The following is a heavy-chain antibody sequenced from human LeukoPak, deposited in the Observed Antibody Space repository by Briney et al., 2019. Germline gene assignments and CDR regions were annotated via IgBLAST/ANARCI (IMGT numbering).Heavy chain of an antibody. V-gene: IGHV4-30-2*01. D-gene: IGHD3-3*01. J-gene: IGHJ4*02. CDR2: IYHSGST. Sequence: SETLSHTCAVSGGSLSSGGYSWSWLRQPPGKGLEWIGYIYHSGSTYYNPSLKSRVTISVDRSNNQFSLKLSSVTAADTAVYYYARTSPSGVFDYWGQGTLVTVSS. CDR1: GGSLSSGGYS. CDR3: ARTSPSGVFDY.